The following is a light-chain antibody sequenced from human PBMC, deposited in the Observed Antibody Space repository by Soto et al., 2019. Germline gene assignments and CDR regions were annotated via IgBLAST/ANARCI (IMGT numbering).Light chain of an antibody. CDR3: QKYNSAPPST. CDR1: QGISNY. Sequence: DIQMTQSPSSLSPSVGDRVTITCRASQGISNYLAWYQQKPGKVPKLLIYAASTLQSGVPSRFSGSGSGTDFTLTISSLQPEDVATYYCQKYNSAPPSTFGQGTKVEIK. CDR2: AAS. J-gene: IGKJ1*01. V-gene: IGKV1-27*01.